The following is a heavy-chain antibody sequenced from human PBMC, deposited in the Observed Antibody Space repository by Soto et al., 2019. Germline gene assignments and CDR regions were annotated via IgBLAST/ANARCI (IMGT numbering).Heavy chain of an antibody. D-gene: IGHD5-12*01. CDR3: ARAPAPKGWLQLNPFDY. Sequence: EVQLVESGGGLVQPGGSLRLSCAASGFTFSSYEMNWVRQAPGKGLEWVSYISSSGSTIYYADSVKGRFTISRDNAKNSLYLQMNSLRAEDTAVYYCARAPAPKGWLQLNPFDYWGQGTLVTVSS. CDR1: GFTFSSYE. V-gene: IGHV3-48*03. J-gene: IGHJ4*02. CDR2: ISSSGSTI.